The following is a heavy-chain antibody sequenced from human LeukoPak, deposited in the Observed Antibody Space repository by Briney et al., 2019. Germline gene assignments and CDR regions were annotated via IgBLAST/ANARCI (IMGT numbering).Heavy chain of an antibody. CDR2: IRYDGTNK. V-gene: IGHV3-30*02. D-gene: IGHD3-16*01. CDR1: GFTFSSYG. Sequence: PGGSLRLSCAASGFTFSSYGMHWVRQAPGKGLEWVAFIRYDGTNKYYAESVKGRFTISRDNAKNSLYLQMNSLRAEDTAVYYCVGGEAGITFGGVHHYWGQGTLVTVSS. CDR3: VGGEAGITFGGVHHY. J-gene: IGHJ4*02.